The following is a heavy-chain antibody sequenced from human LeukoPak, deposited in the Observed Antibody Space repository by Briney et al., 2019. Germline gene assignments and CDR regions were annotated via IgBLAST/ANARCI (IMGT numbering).Heavy chain of an antibody. Sequence: SVKVSCKASGFTFTSSAVQWVRQARGQRLEWIGWNVVGSGNTNYAQKFQERVTITRDMSTSTAYMELSSLRSEDTAVYYCAAGKVVPAAILEFGNWYFDLWGRGTLVTVSS. CDR1: GFTFTSSA. J-gene: IGHJ2*01. CDR2: NVVGSGNT. V-gene: IGHV1-58*01. CDR3: AAGKVVPAAILEFGNWYFDL. D-gene: IGHD2-2*02.